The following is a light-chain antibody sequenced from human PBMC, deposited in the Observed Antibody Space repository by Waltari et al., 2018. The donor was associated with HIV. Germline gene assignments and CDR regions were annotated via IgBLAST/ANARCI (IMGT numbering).Light chain of an antibody. CDR2: WAS. CDR3: HQFYVTPET. V-gene: IGKV4-1*01. CDR1: QSLLDPATHQHY. Sequence: DIVLTQSPDSLAVSLGERATIRCESSQSLLDPATHQHYLAWFQQKPGQPPRLLIYWASTRESGVPARFSGSGSGTDFTLTISSLQAEDVALYFCHQFYVTPETFGPGTRV. J-gene: IGKJ3*01.